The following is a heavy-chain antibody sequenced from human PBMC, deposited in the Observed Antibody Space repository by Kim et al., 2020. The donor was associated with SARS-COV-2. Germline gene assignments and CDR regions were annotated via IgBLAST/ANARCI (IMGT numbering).Heavy chain of an antibody. CDR2: ISAYNGNT. CDR3: ARDGVHDGYNGYYYYGMDV. V-gene: IGHV1-18*04. D-gene: IGHD5-12*01. J-gene: IGHJ6*02. Sequence: ASVKVSCKASGYTFTSYGISWVRQAPGQGLEWMGWISAYNGNTNYAQKLQGRVTMTTDTSTSTAYMELRSLRSDDTAVYYCARDGVHDGYNGYYYYGMDVWGQGTTVTVSS. CDR1: GYTFTSYG.